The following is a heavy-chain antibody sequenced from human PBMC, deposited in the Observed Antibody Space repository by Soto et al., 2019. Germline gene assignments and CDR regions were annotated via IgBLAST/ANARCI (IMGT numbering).Heavy chain of an antibody. D-gene: IGHD1-26*01. CDR3: ARVLGGSYDLDY. Sequence: QVQLQQWGAGLLKPSETLSLTCTVYGGSFSDYYWTWIRQPSGKGLEWVGEINDRGSTNYNPSLKSRVSISVDTYKNQFSLKLRSVTAADTAVYYCARVLGGSYDLDYWGQGTLVTVSS. CDR2: INDRGST. CDR1: GGSFSDYY. V-gene: IGHV4-34*01. J-gene: IGHJ4*02.